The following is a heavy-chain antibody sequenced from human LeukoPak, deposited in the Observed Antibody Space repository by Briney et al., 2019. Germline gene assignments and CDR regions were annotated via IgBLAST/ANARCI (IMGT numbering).Heavy chain of an antibody. CDR2: FSASGGST. CDR3: AKGNSGSYLMHFDY. CDR1: GFTFSSYA. Sequence: GGSLRLSCAASGFTFSSYAMSWVRQAPGKGLEWVSGFSASGGSTYYADSVKGRFTISRDNSKNTLYLQMNSLRAEDTAVYYCAKGNSGSYLMHFDYWAREPWSPSPQ. V-gene: IGHV3-23*01. J-gene: IGHJ4*02. D-gene: IGHD1-26*01.